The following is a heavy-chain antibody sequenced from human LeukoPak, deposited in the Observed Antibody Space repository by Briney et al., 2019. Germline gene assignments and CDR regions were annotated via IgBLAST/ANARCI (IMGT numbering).Heavy chain of an antibody. D-gene: IGHD2-2*01. CDR2: ISYDGSNK. V-gene: IGHV3-30-3*01. J-gene: IGHJ4*02. CDR1: GFTFSSYG. CDR3: ARANCSSTSCYIAIDF. Sequence: GGSLSLSCAASGFTFSSYGVNWVRQAPGKGLEWVAVISYDGSNKYYADSVKGRFTISRDNSKNTLYLQMNSLRAEDTAVYYCARANCSSTSCYIAIDFWGRGTLVTVSS.